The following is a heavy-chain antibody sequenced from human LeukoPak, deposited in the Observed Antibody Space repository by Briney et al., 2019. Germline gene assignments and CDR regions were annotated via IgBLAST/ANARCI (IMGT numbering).Heavy chain of an antibody. CDR2: ISGGGGRT. CDR3: AKAGGSLQSSNSDY. D-gene: IGHD4-11*01. CDR1: GFVFNNYA. V-gene: IGHV3-23*01. Sequence: PGGSVRLSCASSGFVFNNYAMSGVRQAPGKGLEWVSAISGGGGRTYYADSVKGRFTISRDNSKNTLYLQMNSLRAEDTAVYYCAKAGGSLQSSNSDYWGQGTLVTVSS. J-gene: IGHJ4*02.